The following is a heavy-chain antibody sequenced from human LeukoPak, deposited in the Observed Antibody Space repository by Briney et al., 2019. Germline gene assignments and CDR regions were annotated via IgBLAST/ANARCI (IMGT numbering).Heavy chain of an antibody. V-gene: IGHV4-39*07. D-gene: IGHD3-10*01. CDR3: AKELPNYGSGSYGGGDAFDI. J-gene: IGHJ3*02. CDR2: IYYSGST. Sequence: SETLSLTCTVSGGSISSSSYYWGWIRQPPGKGLEWIGSIYYSGSTYYNPSLKSRVTISVDTSKNQFSLKLSSVTAADTALYYCAKELPNYGSGSYGGGDAFDIWGQGTMVTVSS. CDR1: GGSISSSSYY.